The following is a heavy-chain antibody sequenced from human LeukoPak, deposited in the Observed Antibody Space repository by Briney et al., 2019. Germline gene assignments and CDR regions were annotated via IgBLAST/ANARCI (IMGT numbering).Heavy chain of an antibody. J-gene: IGHJ6*03. V-gene: IGHV3-23*01. CDR2: ISGSGGST. CDR1: GFTFSSNA. Sequence: GGSLRLSCAASGFTFSSNAMTWVRQAPGKGLEWVSAISGSGGSTYYADSVKGRFTISRDNSKNTLYLQMNSLRAEDTAVYYCAKCIVATNYYYYYMDVWGKGTTVTVSS. D-gene: IGHD5-12*01. CDR3: AKCIVATNYYYYYMDV.